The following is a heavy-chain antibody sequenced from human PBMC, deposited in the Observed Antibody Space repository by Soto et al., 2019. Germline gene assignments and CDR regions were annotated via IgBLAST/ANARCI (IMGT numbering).Heavy chain of an antibody. CDR3: ASRAGSSYYYYCGMDV. Sequence: GASVKVSCKASGGTFSSYAISWVRQAPGQGLECMGGIIPIFGTANYAQKFQGRVTITADESTSTAYMELSSLRSEDTAVYYCASRAGSSYYYYCGMDVWGQGTTVTVSS. V-gene: IGHV1-69*13. CDR1: GGTFSSYA. D-gene: IGHD6-13*01. CDR2: IIPIFGTA. J-gene: IGHJ6*02.